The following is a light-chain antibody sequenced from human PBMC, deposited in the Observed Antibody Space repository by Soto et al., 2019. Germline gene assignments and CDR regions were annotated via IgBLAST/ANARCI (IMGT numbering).Light chain of an antibody. J-gene: IGLJ7*01. V-gene: IGLV2-23*02. CDR1: SSDIGSHNL. Sequence: QSALTQPDSVSGSPGQSITISCTGSSSDIGSHNLVSWYQQHPGKAPKLILYEVTNRPSWVSNRFSGSKSGNTASLSISGLQAEDEAEYHCCSYAGSNILIFGGGTQLTVL. CDR2: EVT. CDR3: CSYAGSNILI.